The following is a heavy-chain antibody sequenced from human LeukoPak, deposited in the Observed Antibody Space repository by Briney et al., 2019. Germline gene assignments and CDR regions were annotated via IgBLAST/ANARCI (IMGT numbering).Heavy chain of an antibody. CDR3: ATTPLLEPYYYYGMDV. J-gene: IGHJ6*02. Sequence: PSETLSLTCTVSGGSISSYYWSWIRQPPGKGLEWIGYIYYSGSTNYNPSLKSRVTISVDTSKNQFSLKLSSVTAADTAVYYCATTPLLEPYYYYGMDVWGQGTTVTVSS. CDR2: IYYSGST. V-gene: IGHV4-59*01. D-gene: IGHD1-26*01. CDR1: GGSISSYY.